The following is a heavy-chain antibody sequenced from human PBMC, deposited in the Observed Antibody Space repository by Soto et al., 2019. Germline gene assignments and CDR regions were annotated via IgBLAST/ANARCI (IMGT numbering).Heavy chain of an antibody. CDR1: GFTFSSYG. CDR3: ASLYSGYLYGDYDLDY. D-gene: IGHD5-12*01. Sequence: PGGSLRLSCAASGFTFSSYGMHWVRQAPGKGLEWVAVIWYDGSNKYYADSVKGRFTISRDNSKNTLYLQMNSLRAEDTAVYYCASLYSGYLYGDYDLDYWGQGTLVTVSS. V-gene: IGHV3-33*01. J-gene: IGHJ4*02. CDR2: IWYDGSNK.